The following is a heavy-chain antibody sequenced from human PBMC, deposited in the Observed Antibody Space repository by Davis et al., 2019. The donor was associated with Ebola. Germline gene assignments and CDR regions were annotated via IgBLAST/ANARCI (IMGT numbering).Heavy chain of an antibody. CDR3: ARGQLTSNIVVVTASHFDS. CDR1: GGSFSTTHC. D-gene: IGHD2-21*02. J-gene: IGHJ4*02. V-gene: IGHV4-4*01. CDR2: IYHSGST. Sequence: SETLSLTCAVSGGSFSTTHCSLCFRQPPGKWLEWIGEIYHSGSTNYNPSLTSRVTISVDKSKNQFSLKLSSVTAADTAVYCCARGQLTSNIVVVTASHFDSWGQGTLVTVSS.